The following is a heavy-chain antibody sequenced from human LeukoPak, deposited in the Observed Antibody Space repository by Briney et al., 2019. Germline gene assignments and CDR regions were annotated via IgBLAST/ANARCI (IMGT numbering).Heavy chain of an antibody. CDR2: IYHSGST. D-gene: IGHD3-22*01. CDR3: ARDVYYYDSSHSRAFDI. CDR1: GGSISTYY. V-gene: IGHV4-59*01. J-gene: IGHJ3*02. Sequence: SETLSLTCTVSGGSISTYYWSWIRQPPGKGLEWIGYIYHSGSTNYNPSLKSRVTISVDTSKNHFSLELSSVTAADTAVYYCARDVYYYDSSHSRAFDIWGQGTMVTVSS.